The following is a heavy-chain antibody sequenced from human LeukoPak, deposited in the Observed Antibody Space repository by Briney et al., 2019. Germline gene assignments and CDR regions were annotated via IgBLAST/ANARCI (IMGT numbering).Heavy chain of an antibody. V-gene: IGHV1-18*01. D-gene: IGHD3-10*01. CDR3: ARHSSHLLWFGELFDY. Sequence: ASVKVSCKASGYTFTSNGISWVRQAPGQGLEWMGWISAYNGNTNYAQKFQGRVTMTTDTSTSTAYMELRSLRSDDTAVYYCARHSSHLLWFGELFDYWGQGTLVTVSS. CDR1: GYTFTSNG. CDR2: ISAYNGNT. J-gene: IGHJ4*02.